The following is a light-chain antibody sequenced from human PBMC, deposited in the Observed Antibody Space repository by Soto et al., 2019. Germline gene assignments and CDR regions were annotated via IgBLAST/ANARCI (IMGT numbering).Light chain of an antibody. CDR3: NSYAGGLVL. CDR1: NNDVGFYNY. CDR2: DVN. J-gene: IGLJ2*01. V-gene: IGLV2-11*01. Sequence: QSALTQPRSVSGSPGQSVTLSCTGTNNDVGFYNYVSWYQQQLGKAPKLLIYDVNTRPSGVPPRFSGSKSANTASLTISGLQAADEADYYCNSYAGGLVLFGGGTKLTVL.